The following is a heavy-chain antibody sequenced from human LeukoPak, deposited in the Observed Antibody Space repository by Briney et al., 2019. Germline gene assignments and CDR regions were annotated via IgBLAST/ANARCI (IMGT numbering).Heavy chain of an antibody. CDR1: GGSISSSSYY. D-gene: IGHD2/OR15-2a*01. CDR2: IYYSGST. V-gene: IGHV4-39*07. J-gene: IGHJ4*02. Sequence: PSETLSLTCTVSGGSISSSSYYWGWIRQPPGKGLEWIGSIYYSGSTYYNPSPKSRVTISVDTSKNQFSLKLSSVTAADTAVYYCARDVFLFPFDYWGQGTLVTVSS. CDR3: ARDVFLFPFDY.